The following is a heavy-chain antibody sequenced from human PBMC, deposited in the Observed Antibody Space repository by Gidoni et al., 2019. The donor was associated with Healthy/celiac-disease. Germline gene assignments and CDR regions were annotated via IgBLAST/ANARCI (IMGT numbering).Heavy chain of an antibody. J-gene: IGHJ3*02. Sequence: QVQLQQWGAGLLKPSETLSITCAVYGGSFSGYSWSWIRQTPGKGLEWIGEINHSGSTNYTPSLKSRVTISVDTSKNQFSLKLSSVTAADTAVYYCVRVTIFGVFIMFRRVLDIWCQGTMVTVSS. CDR1: GGSFSGYS. CDR3: VRVTIFGVFIMFRRVLDI. V-gene: IGHV4-34*01. CDR2: INHSGST. D-gene: IGHD3-3*01.